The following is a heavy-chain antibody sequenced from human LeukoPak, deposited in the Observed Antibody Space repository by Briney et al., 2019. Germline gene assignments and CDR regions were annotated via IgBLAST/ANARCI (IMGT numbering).Heavy chain of an antibody. D-gene: IGHD3-22*01. CDR2: IYYSGST. J-gene: IGHJ1*01. V-gene: IGHV4-31*03. Sequence: SETLSLTCTVSSGSISSGGYYWSWIRQHPGKGLEWIGYIYYSGSTYYNPSLKSRVTISVDTSKNQFSLKLSSVTAADTAVYYCARGFQYYYDSSGYPVGYPIQHWGQGTLVTVSS. CDR3: ARGFQYYYDSSGYPVGYPIQH. CDR1: SGSISSGGYY.